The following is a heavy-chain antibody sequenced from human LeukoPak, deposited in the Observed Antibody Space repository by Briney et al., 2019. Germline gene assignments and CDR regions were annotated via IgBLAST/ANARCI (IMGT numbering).Heavy chain of an antibody. D-gene: IGHD4-17*01. Sequence: ASVKVSCKASGYTFTGYYMHWVRQAPGQGLEWMGRINPNSGGTNYAQKFQGRVTMTRDTSISTAYMELSRLRSDDTAVYYCARDYGDAYNWFDPWGQGTLVTVSP. CDR1: GYTFTGYY. CDR3: ARDYGDAYNWFDP. CDR2: INPNSGGT. V-gene: IGHV1-2*06. J-gene: IGHJ5*02.